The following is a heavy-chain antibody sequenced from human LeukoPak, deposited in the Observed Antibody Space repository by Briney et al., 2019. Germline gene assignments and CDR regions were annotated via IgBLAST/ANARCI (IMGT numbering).Heavy chain of an antibody. CDR2: ISPSGGFI. J-gene: IGHJ4*02. CDR3: ASFRAVYSDDFDY. D-gene: IGHD3-9*01. V-gene: IGHV3-21*01. Sequence: GGSLRLSCAASGFTFSDYSMHWVRQAPGRGLEWVSFISPSGGFISYADSVKGRFTISRDNAKNSLYLQMSSLRAEDTAVYYCASFRAVYSDDFDYWGQGILVTVSS. CDR1: GFTFSDYS.